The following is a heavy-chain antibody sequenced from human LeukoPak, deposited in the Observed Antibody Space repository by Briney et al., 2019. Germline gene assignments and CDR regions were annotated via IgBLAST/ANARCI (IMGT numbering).Heavy chain of an antibody. D-gene: IGHD3-9*01. CDR2: ISYDGSNK. J-gene: IGHJ4*02. CDR3: ARGSRPTYYDILTGYYRAPDKYYFDY. CDR1: GFTFSSYA. V-gene: IGHV3-30*04. Sequence: GGSLRLSCAASGFTFSSYAMHWVRQAPGKGLEWVAVISYDGSNKYYADSVKGRFTISRDNSKNTLYLQMNSLRSDDTAVYYCARGSRPTYYDILTGYYRAPDKYYFDYWGQGTLVTVSS.